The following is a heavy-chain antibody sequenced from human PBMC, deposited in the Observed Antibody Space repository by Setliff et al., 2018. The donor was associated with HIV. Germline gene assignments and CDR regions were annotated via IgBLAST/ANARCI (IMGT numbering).Heavy chain of an antibody. CDR2: ISSTSTYT. CDR1: GFTFSSYW. J-gene: IGHJ6*02. D-gene: IGHD3-10*01. V-gene: IGHV3-21*06. Sequence: GGSLRLSCAASGFTFSSYWMSWVRQAPGKGLEWVSSISSTSTYTYYADSLKGRFTTSRDNAKNSLYLQMNSLRAEDTAVYYCARILSSRGIIEAYYYAMDVWGQGTTVTVSS. CDR3: ARILSSRGIIEAYYYAMDV.